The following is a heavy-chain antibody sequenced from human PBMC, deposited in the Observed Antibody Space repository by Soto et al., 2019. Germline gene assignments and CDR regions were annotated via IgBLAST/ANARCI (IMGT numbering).Heavy chain of an antibody. J-gene: IGHJ6*03. CDR1: GFTFSNAW. CDR3: TTEGADGDICPYYYYYYMDV. CDR2: IKSKTDGGTT. D-gene: IGHD4-17*01. Sequence: EVQLVESGGGLVKPGGSLRLSCAASGFTFSNAWMSWVRQAPGKGLEWVGRIKSKTDGGTTDYAAPVKGRFTISRDDSKNTLYLQMNSLKTEDTAVYYCTTEGADGDICPYYYYYYMDVWCKGTTVTVSS. V-gene: IGHV3-15*01.